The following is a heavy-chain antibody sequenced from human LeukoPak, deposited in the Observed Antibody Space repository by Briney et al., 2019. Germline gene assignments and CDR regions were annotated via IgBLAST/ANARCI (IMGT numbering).Heavy chain of an antibody. J-gene: IGHJ5*02. D-gene: IGHD3-22*01. CDR2: IYTSGST. CDR3: ARDNYYDSSGYPRGWFDP. Sequence: PSETLSLTCTVSGGSISSYYWSWIRQPAGKGLEWIGRIYTSGSTNYNPSLKRRVTMSVDTSKNQFSLKLSSVTAADTAVYYCARDNYYDSSGYPRGWFDPWGQGTLVTVSS. V-gene: IGHV4-4*07. CDR1: GGSISSYY.